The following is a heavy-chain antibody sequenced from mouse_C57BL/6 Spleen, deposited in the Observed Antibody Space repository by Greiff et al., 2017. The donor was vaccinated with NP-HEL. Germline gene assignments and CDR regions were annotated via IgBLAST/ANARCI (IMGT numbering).Heavy chain of an antibody. D-gene: IGHD1-1*01. CDR1: GFSLTSYA. V-gene: IGHV2-9-1*01. CDR3: ARAPITTVVATGFDY. J-gene: IGHJ2*01. Sequence: VKLQESGPGLVAPSQSLSITCTVSGFSLTSYAISWVRQPPGKGLEWLGVIWTGGGTNYNSALKSRLSISKDNSKSQVFLKMNSLQTDDTARYYCARAPITTVVATGFDYWGQGTTLTVSS. CDR2: IWTGGGT.